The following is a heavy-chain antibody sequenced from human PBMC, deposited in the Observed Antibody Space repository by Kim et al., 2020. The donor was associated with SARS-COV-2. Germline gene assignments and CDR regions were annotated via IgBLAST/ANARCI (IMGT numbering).Heavy chain of an antibody. CDR2: ISGSGGST. V-gene: IGHV3-23*01. J-gene: IGHJ4*02. D-gene: IGHD2-2*01. CDR1: GFSFSSYA. Sequence: GGSLRLSCAASGFSFSSYAMSWVRQAPGEGLEWVSAISGSGGSTYYADSVKGRFTISRDNSKNTLYLQMNSLRAEDTAVYYCANLPVVGYCSSTSCYVPNWGQGTLVTVSS. CDR3: ANLPVVGYCSSTSCYVPN.